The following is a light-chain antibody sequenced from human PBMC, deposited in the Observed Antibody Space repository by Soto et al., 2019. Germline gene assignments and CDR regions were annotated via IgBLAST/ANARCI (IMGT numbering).Light chain of an antibody. V-gene: IGKV1-5*03. CDR2: AAS. CDR1: QNIKNW. Sequence: DIQMTQSPSTLSAFVGDRVTITCRASQNIKNWLAWYQQKPGTAPKLLIYAASNLETGVPSRFGGSASGTEFTLTISSLQPDDFATYYCQQYNSYPWTFGQGTKVDIK. J-gene: IGKJ1*01. CDR3: QQYNSYPWT.